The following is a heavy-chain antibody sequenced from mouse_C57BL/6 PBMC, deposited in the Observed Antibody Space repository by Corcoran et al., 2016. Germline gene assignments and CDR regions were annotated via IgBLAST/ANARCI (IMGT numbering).Heavy chain of an antibody. D-gene: IGHD1-1*01. CDR1: GYAFSSYW. J-gene: IGHJ2*01. V-gene: IGHV1-80*01. Sequence: QVQLQQSGAELVKPGASVKISCKASGYAFSSYWMNWVKQRPGKGLEWIGQIYPGDGDTNYNGKFKGKATLTADKSSSTAYMQLSSLTSEDSAVYFCARGGGSSYDYFDYWGQGTTLTVSS. CDR3: ARGGGSSYDYFDY. CDR2: IYPGDGDT.